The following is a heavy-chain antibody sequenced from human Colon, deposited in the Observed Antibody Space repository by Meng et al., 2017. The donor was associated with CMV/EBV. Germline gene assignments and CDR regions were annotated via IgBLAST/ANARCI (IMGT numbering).Heavy chain of an antibody. CDR3: ARERLGTLRYYFDH. J-gene: IGHJ4*02. CDR1: GFTFDTYN. D-gene: IGHD4-23*01. CDR2: ISGISTTI. Sequence: GEALKISCAASGFTFDTYNMNWVRPPPGKGLEWISYISGISTTIYYTDSVRGRFTVSRDNAKKFLYLQMNNLRDEDTAVYYCARERLGTLRYYFDHWCQGDLVTVSS. V-gene: IGHV3-48*02.